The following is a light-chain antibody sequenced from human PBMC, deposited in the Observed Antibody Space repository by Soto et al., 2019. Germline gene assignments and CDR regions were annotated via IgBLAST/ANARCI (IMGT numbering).Light chain of an antibody. CDR3: LQHNTYPFT. CDR1: QGIGND. V-gene: IGKV1-17*01. CDR2: AAS. J-gene: IGKJ3*01. Sequence: DIPMTQSPSSLSASVGDRVTITCRPSQGIGNDLGWYQQKPGKAPKRLIYAASTLQSGVPSRFSGSGSGTEFTLTISSLQPEDFATYYCLQHNTYPFTFGPGTKVDIK.